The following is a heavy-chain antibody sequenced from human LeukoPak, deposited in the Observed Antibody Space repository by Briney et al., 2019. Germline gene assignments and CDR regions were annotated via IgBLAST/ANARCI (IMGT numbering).Heavy chain of an antibody. CDR3: ASFRRITMVRGVHRGGY. V-gene: IGHV4-59*12. CDR1: GGSMSTYF. J-gene: IGHJ4*02. CDR2: IYHTTT. D-gene: IGHD3-10*01. Sequence: PSETLSLTCTVSGGSMSTYFWTWVRQSPGKGLEWVGYIYHTTTTYNPSLKGRVTISADMSQNQFSLKLSSVTAADTAVYYCASFRRITMVRGVHRGGYWGQGTLVTVSS.